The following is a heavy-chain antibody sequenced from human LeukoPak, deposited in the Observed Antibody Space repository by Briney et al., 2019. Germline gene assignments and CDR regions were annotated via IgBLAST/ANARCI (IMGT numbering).Heavy chain of an antibody. V-gene: IGHV4-39*07. CDR3: ARTGKRSAAGAFDI. D-gene: IGHD6-13*01. CDR1: GGSISSSSYL. J-gene: IGHJ3*02. Sequence: SETLSLTCTVSGGSISSSSYLWGWIRQPPGKGLEWIGNIYYSGSTYYNPSLKSRVTISVDTSKNQFSLKLSSVTAADTAVYYCARTGKRSAAGAFDIWGQGTMVTVSS. CDR2: IYYSGST.